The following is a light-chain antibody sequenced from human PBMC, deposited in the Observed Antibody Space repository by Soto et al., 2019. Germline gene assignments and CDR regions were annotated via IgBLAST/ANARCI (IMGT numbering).Light chain of an antibody. CDR1: SSDVGAYNS. J-gene: IGLJ1*01. Sequence: QSALTQPASVSGSPGQSITISCTGTSSDVGAYNSVAWYQHNPGKAPKLMIYDVSNRPSGVSSRFSGSKSANTASLSISGLQADVEAGYYCSSYTSSSTLGFGSGTNVTVL. V-gene: IGLV2-14*01. CDR3: SSYTSSSTLG. CDR2: DVS.